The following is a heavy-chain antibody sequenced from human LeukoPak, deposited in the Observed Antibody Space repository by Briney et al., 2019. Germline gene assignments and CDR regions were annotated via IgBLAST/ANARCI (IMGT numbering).Heavy chain of an antibody. Sequence: GGSLRLSCAASGFTFSSYAMSWVRQAPGKGLEWVSGISWNSGSIGYADSVKGRFTISRDNAKNSLYLQMNSLRAEDMALYYCAKEKGSSRPMGAFDIWGQGTMVTVSS. V-gene: IGHV3-9*03. CDR3: AKEKGSSRPMGAFDI. D-gene: IGHD6-6*01. CDR1: GFTFSSYA. CDR2: ISWNSGSI. J-gene: IGHJ3*02.